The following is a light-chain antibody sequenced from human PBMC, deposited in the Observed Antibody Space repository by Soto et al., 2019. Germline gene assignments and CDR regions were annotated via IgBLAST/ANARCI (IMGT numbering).Light chain of an antibody. CDR2: DLN. V-gene: IGLV2-14*03. Sequence: SALTQPASVSGSPGQSITISCSGTSSDVGGYNFVSWYQQHPGKAPKLLIYDLNDRPSGVSNRFSGSKSGNTASLIISGLQAEDDADYYCSSYTSSSTVVFGGGTQLTVL. CDR1: SSDVGGYNF. J-gene: IGLJ2*01. CDR3: SSYTSSSTVV.